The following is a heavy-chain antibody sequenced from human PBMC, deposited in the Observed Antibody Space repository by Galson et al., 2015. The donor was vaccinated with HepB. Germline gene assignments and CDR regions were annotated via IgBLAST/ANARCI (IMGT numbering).Heavy chain of an antibody. CDR2: ISAYNGNT. CDR3: ARGPEERGYSYGNFDY. J-gene: IGHJ4*02. V-gene: IGHV1-18*01. D-gene: IGHD5-18*01. CDR1: GYTFTSYG. Sequence: SVKVSCKASGYTFTSYGISWVRQAPGQGLEWMGWISAYNGNTNYAQKLQGRVTMTTDTSTSTAYMELRSLRSDDTAVYYCARGPEERGYSYGNFDYWGQGTLVTVSS.